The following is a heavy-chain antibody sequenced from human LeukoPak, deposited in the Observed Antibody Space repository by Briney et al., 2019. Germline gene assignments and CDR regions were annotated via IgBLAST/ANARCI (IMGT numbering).Heavy chain of an antibody. Sequence: GGSLRRYCAASGFTFSSYAMSWVRQAPGKGLEWVSAISGSGGSTYYADSVKGRFTISRDNSKNTLYLQMNSLRAEDTAVYYCAKEMAAAGTPEYFQHWGQGTLVTVSS. CDR3: AKEMAAAGTPEYFQH. D-gene: IGHD6-13*01. V-gene: IGHV3-23*01. J-gene: IGHJ1*01. CDR1: GFTFSSYA. CDR2: ISGSGGST.